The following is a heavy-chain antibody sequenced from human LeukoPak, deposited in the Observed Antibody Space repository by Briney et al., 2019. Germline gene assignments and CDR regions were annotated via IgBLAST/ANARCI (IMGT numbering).Heavy chain of an antibody. CDR3: ARDENWGPDY. CDR2: IHAGTGDT. CDR1: GCTFTGQY. Sequence: GASVKVSCTASGCTFTGQYMHGVRQPPGHGLEWMGWIHAGTGDTNYAQTFQGRSTMTRDTSISPLNMELTRLKSADTAVYSCARDENWGPDYWGQGTLVTVSS. D-gene: IGHD7-27*01. V-gene: IGHV1-2*02. J-gene: IGHJ4*02.